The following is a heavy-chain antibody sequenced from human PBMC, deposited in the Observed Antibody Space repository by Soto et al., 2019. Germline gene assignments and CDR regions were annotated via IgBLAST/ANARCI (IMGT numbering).Heavy chain of an antibody. J-gene: IGHJ5*02. CDR2: INPSGGST. D-gene: IGHD6-13*01. CDR1: GYTFTSYY. V-gene: IGHV1-46*01. Sequence: ASVKVSFKASGYTFTSYYMHWVRQAPGQGLEWMGIINPSGGSTSYAQKFQGRVTMTRDTSTSTVYMELSSLRSEDTAVYYCAREDSAYSSSWDWFDPWGRGTLVTVSS. CDR3: AREDSAYSSSWDWFDP.